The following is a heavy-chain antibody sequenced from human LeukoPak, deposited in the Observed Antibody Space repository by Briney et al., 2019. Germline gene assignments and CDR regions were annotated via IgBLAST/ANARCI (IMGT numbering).Heavy chain of an antibody. CDR1: GYTFTGYY. CDR3: ARGDGSYLL. J-gene: IGHJ4*02. Sequence: ASVKVSCKASGYTFTGYYIHWVRQAPAQGLEWMGWINPNSGGTNYGQNFQARVMMTRDTSISTAYMELSSLRSDDTAVYYCARGDGSYLLWGQGTLVTVSS. D-gene: IGHD1-26*01. V-gene: IGHV1-2*02. CDR2: INPNSGGT.